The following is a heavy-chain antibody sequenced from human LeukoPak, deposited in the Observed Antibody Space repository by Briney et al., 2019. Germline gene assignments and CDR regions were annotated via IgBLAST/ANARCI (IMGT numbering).Heavy chain of an antibody. V-gene: IGHV4-59*01. CDR1: GGSIGSYY. J-gene: IGHJ5*02. CDR3: ARERSGWGWFDP. CDR2: IYYSGST. D-gene: IGHD6-19*01. Sequence: SETLSLTCTVSGGSIGSYYCSWIRQPPGKGLEWIGYIYYSGSTNYNPSLKSRVTISVDTSKNQFSLKLSSVTAADTAVYYCARERSGWGWFDPWGQGTLVTVSS.